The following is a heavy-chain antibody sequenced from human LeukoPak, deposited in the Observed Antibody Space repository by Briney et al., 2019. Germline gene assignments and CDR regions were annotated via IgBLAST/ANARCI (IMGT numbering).Heavy chain of an antibody. Sequence: ASVKVSCKASGYTFTSYGISWVRQAPGQGLEWMGWISAYNGNTNYAQKLQGRVTMTTDTSTSTAYMELRSLRSDDTAVYYCARDDYSDYDGETIVPNYWGQGTLVTVSS. CDR3: ARDDYSDYDGETIVPNY. J-gene: IGHJ4*02. D-gene: IGHD4-11*01. CDR1: GYTFTSYG. CDR2: ISAYNGNT. V-gene: IGHV1-18*01.